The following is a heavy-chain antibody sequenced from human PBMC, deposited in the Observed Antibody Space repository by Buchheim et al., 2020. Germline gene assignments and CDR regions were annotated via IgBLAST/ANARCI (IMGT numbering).Heavy chain of an antibody. J-gene: IGHJ4*02. CDR3: ARRGYYGYNADY. CDR1: GGPISSSSYY. V-gene: IGHV4-39*01. D-gene: IGHD3-10*01. Sequence: QLQLQESGPGLVKPSETLSLTCTVSGGPISSSSYYWGWIRQPPGKGLEWIGTTSYSRSTYYNPSLKRRVTISVDTSKNQFSLKLSSVTTADTAVYYCARRGYYGYNADYWGQGTL. CDR2: TSYSRST.